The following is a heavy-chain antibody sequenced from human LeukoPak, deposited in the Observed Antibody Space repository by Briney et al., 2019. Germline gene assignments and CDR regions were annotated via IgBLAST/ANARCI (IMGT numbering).Heavy chain of an antibody. J-gene: IGHJ4*02. Sequence: GGSLRLSCAASGFTFSNAWMTWVRQAPGKGLEWVGRIKSKTDDGTTDYAAPVKGRFTISRDDSKNTLYLQVNSLKTEDTAVYYCATDLLDYWGQGTLVTVSS. CDR3: ATDLLDY. CDR2: IKSKTDDGTT. CDR1: GFTFSNAW. V-gene: IGHV3-15*01.